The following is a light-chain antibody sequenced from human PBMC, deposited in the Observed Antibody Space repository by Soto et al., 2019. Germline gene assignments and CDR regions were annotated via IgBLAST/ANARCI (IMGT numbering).Light chain of an antibody. CDR2: GTS. CDR1: QSIASSY. V-gene: IGKV3-20*01. CDR3: QHYGTSPFT. J-gene: IGKJ3*01. Sequence: ELVLTQSPGTLSLSPGERATLSCRASQSIASSYFGWYQQKPVQAPRLLIYGTSSRATGIPDRFSGSGSGTDFTLTITRLEPEDVAVYYCQHYGTSPFTFGPGTKVEIK.